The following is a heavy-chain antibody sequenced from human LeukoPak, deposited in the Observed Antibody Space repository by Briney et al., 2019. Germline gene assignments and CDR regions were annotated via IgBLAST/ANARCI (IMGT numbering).Heavy chain of an antibody. Sequence: ASVRVSCKASGYTFTGYSIHWVRQAPGQGLEWMGCINPASGGTTFAQKFQGRVTMTRDTSFTTAYMELSRLQSDDTAVYYCARDHGVAAAGILSWVQGTLVTVSS. V-gene: IGHV1-2*02. CDR3: ARDHGVAAAGILS. J-gene: IGHJ4*02. D-gene: IGHD6-13*01. CDR2: INPASGGT. CDR1: GYTFTGYS.